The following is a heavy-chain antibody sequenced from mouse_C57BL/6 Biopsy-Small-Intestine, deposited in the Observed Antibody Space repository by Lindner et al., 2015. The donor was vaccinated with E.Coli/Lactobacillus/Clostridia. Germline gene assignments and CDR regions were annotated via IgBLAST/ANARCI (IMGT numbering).Heavy chain of an antibody. D-gene: IGHD4-1*01. J-gene: IGHJ2*01. CDR2: FNPNNGGI. CDR1: GYTFADYN. Sequence: VQLQESGPEVVKPGASVKMSCKASGYTFADYNMHWVEQRHGKSLEWIGYFNPNNGGISYNQKFKGKATLTVNRSSSTAYMELRSLTSEDSAVYYCARSPSWDYLDYWGQGTTLTVSS. V-gene: IGHV1-22*01. CDR3: ARSPSWDYLDY.